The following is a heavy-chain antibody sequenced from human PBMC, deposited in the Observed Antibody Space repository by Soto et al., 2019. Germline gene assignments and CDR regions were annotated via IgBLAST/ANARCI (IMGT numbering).Heavy chain of an antibody. D-gene: IGHD4-17*01. CDR3: AKDRGALRWAEEHYYFDY. V-gene: IGHV3-30*18. CDR1: GFTFSSYG. CDR2: IFYDGTKK. Sequence: GSLRLSCAASGFTFSSYGMHWVRQAPGKGLDCVAVIFYDGTKKYYADSMKGRFTISRDNSKNTLFLQMNSLRAEDTAVYYCAKDRGALRWAEEHYYFDYWGQGTLVTVSS. J-gene: IGHJ4*02.